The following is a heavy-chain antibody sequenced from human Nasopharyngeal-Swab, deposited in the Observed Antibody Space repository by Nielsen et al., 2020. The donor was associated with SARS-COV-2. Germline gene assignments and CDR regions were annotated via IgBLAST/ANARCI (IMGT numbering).Heavy chain of an antibody. Sequence: GESLKISCAASGFTFSSYSINWVRQAPGKGLEWVSSISSSSSYIYYADSVKGRFTISRDNAKNSLYLQMNSLRAEDTAVYYCARAPKTTYYYDSSGYSYYFDYWGQGTLVTVSS. CDR1: GFTFSSYS. V-gene: IGHV3-21*01. CDR2: ISSSSSYI. J-gene: IGHJ4*02. D-gene: IGHD3-22*01. CDR3: ARAPKTTYYYDSSGYSYYFDY.